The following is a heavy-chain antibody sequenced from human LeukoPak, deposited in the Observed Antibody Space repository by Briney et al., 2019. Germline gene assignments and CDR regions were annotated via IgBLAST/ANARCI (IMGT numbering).Heavy chain of an antibody. V-gene: IGHV3-23*01. D-gene: IGHD1-1*01. CDR3: ARDDPFDY. Sequence: PGGSLRLSCAASGFTFRTYAMNWVRQAPGKGLEWVSAISSSGGGTYDADSVKGRFTSSRDNSKNTLYLQMNRLRAEDTAVYYCARDDPFDYRGQGTLVTVSS. J-gene: IGHJ4*02. CDR2: ISSSGGGT. CDR1: GFTFRTYA.